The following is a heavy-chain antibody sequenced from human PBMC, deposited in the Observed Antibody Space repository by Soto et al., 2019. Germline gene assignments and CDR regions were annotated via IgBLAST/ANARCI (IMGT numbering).Heavy chain of an antibody. D-gene: IGHD5-12*01. CDR2: IYSGGST. J-gene: IGHJ4*02. CDR1: GFTVSSNY. V-gene: IGHV3-66*01. Sequence: EVQLVESGGGLVQPGGSLRLSCAASGFTVSSNYLRWVRQAPGQGLEWVSVIYSGGSTYYADSVKGRFTISRDNSKNTLYLQMNSLRAEDTAVYYCARDHRQYSAGYFDYWGQGTLVTVSS. CDR3: ARDHRQYSAGYFDY.